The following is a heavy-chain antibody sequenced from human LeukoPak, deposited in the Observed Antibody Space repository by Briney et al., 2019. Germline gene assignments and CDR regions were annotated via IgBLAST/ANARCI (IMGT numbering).Heavy chain of an antibody. CDR3: ARGVGIGIVVVICFDY. V-gene: IGHV4-31*03. CDR1: GGSISSGGYS. CDR2: IYYSGST. Sequence: SQTLSLTCTVSGGSISSGGYSWSWIRQHPGKGLEWIGYIYYSGSTYYNPSLKSRVTISVDTSKNQFSLKLSSVTAADTAVYYCARGVGIGIVVVICFDYWGQGTLVTVSS. D-gene: IGHD3-22*01. J-gene: IGHJ4*02.